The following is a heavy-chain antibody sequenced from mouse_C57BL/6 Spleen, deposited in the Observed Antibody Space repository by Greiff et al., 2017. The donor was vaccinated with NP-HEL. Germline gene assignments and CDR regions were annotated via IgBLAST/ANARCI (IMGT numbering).Heavy chain of an antibody. CDR2: IRSKSSNYAT. J-gene: IGHJ3*01. CDR1: GFTFNTYA. CDR3: VRGCSSGYFAY. D-gene: IGHD3-2*02. V-gene: IGHV10-3*01. Sequence: EVQRVESGGGLVQPQGSLKLSCAASGFTFNTYAMHWVRQAPGKGLEWVARIRSKSSNYATYYADSVKDRFTISRDDSQSMLYLQMNNRKTEDTAMYYCVRGCSSGYFAYWGQGTLVTVSA.